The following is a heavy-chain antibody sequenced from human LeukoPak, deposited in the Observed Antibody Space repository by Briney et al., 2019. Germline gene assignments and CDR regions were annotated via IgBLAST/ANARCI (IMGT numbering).Heavy chain of an antibody. V-gene: IGHV4-39*07. D-gene: IGHD5-12*01. Sequence: SETLSLTCTVSGGSISSSSYYWGWIRQPPGKGLEWIGSIYYSGSTYYNPSLKSRVTISVDTSKNQFSLKLSSVTAADTAVYYCARGSRISSGYDYYYYYMDVWGKGTTVTISS. J-gene: IGHJ6*03. CDR1: GGSISSSSYY. CDR2: IYYSGST. CDR3: ARGSRISSGYDYYYYYMDV.